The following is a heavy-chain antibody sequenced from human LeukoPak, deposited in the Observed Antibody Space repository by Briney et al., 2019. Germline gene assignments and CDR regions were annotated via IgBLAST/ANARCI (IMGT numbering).Heavy chain of an antibody. D-gene: IGHD1-26*01. V-gene: IGHV3-23*01. CDR2: ISGSGDST. CDR3: ATPTTYSGTYIPFNG. CDR1: GFTFSIYP. J-gene: IGHJ3*01. Sequence: GGSLTLSCAASGFTFSIYPMIWLRQAPGKGLEWVSAISGSGDSTNYEDSVKGPFTISRDTSKNTLYLQMNSLRAEDTAVYYCATPTTYSGTYIPFNGWGQGTMVTVSS.